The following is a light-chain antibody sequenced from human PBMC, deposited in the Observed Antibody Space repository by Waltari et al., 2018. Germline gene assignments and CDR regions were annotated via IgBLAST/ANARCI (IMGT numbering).Light chain of an antibody. J-gene: IGLJ3*02. CDR1: ELGDID. V-gene: IGLV3-1*01. CDR2: EDN. Sequence: YEMTQPPSVSVSPGPTASISCSGDELGDIDASWYQQKPGQSPVLVIYEDNRRPSGIPERFSGSNSGNTATLTISGTQAMDEADYYCQAWVSSTALVFGGGTKLTVL. CDR3: QAWVSSTALV.